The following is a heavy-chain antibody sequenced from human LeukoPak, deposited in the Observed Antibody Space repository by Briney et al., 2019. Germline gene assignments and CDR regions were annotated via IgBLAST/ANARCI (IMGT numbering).Heavy chain of an antibody. D-gene: IGHD6-19*01. CDR3: ARKDRYSSGWYSY. Sequence: SETLSLTCAVSGGSISSSNWWSWVRQAPGKGLEWIGEIYHSGSTNYNPSLKSRVTISVDKSKNQFSLKLSSVTAADTAVYYCARKDRYSSGWYSYWGQGTLVTVSS. CDR2: IYHSGST. V-gene: IGHV4-4*02. CDR1: GGSISSSNW. J-gene: IGHJ4*02.